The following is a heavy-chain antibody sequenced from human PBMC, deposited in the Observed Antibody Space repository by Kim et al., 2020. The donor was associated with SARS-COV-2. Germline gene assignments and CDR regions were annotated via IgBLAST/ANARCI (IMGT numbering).Heavy chain of an antibody. Sequence: NYAPSLKRRVTISVDTSKNQFSQRLISVTAADTAMYYCARHMVPRYSGTWEWGPGTLVTVSS. J-gene: IGHJ4*02. CDR3: ARHMVPRYSGTWE. D-gene: IGHD1-26*01. V-gene: IGHV4-59*08.